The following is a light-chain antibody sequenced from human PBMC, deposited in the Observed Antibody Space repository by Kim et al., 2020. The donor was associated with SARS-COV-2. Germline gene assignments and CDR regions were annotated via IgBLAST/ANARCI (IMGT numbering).Light chain of an antibody. Sequence: YVGDRVTITCRASQGISNYLVWYQQKPGKVPKVLIYPASTLQSGVPSRFSGSGSGTEFTLTISSLQPEDAATYYCQKYSTAPWTFGQGTKVDIK. CDR3: QKYSTAPWT. CDR1: QGISNY. V-gene: IGKV1-27*01. CDR2: PAS. J-gene: IGKJ1*01.